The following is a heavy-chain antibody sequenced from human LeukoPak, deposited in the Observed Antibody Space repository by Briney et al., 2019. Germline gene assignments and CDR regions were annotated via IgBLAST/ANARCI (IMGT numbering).Heavy chain of an antibody. J-gene: IGHJ4*02. D-gene: IGHD3-22*01. Sequence: SETLSLTCAVYGGSFSGYYWSWIRQPPGKGLEWIGEINHSGSTNYNPSLKSRVTISVDTSKNQFSLKLSSVTAADTAVYYCARGGIVHITMSRPFDYWGQGTLVTVSS. CDR3: ARGGIVHITMSRPFDY. CDR2: INHSGST. V-gene: IGHV4-34*01. CDR1: GGSFSGYY.